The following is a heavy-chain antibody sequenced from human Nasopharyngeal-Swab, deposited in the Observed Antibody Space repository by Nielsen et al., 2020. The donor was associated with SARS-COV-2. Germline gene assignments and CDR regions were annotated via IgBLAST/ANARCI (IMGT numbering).Heavy chain of an antibody. CDR3: ARGVMVQGVNGYYYGMDV. D-gene: IGHD3-10*01. J-gene: IGHJ6*02. V-gene: IGHV3-11*06. CDR2: ISSGSSYT. CDR1: GFTFSDYY. Sequence: GESLKISCAASGFTFSDYYMSWIRQAPGKGLEWVSYISSGSSYTNYADSVKGRFTISRDNAKNSLYLQMNSLRAEDTAVYYCARGVMVQGVNGYYYGMDVWGQGTTVTVSS.